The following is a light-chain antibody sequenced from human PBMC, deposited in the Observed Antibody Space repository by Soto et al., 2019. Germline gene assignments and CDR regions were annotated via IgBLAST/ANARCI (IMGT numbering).Light chain of an antibody. CDR3: QQFGLSPT. Sequence: EIVLTQSPGTLSLSAGERATLSCRASQSVSTSSLAWYQHRFGQAPRLLIYGASRRATGIPDRFSGSGSGTDFTLTISRLEPEDFAVYYCQQFGLSPTFGGGTKVDIK. CDR2: GAS. J-gene: IGKJ4*01. CDR1: QSVSTSS. V-gene: IGKV3-20*01.